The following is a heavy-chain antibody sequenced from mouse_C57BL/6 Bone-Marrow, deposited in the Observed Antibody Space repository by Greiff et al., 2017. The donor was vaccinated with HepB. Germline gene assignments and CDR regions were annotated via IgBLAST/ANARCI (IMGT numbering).Heavy chain of an antibody. CDR1: GFNIKDDY. J-gene: IGHJ3*01. V-gene: IGHV14-4*01. D-gene: IGHD2-2*01. Sequence: EVQLQQSGAELVRPGASVKLSCTASGFNIKDDYMHWVKQRPEQGLEWIGWIDPENGDTEYASKFQGKATITADTSSNTAYLQLSSLTSEDTAVYCCTTGLRRRTWFAYWGQGTLVTVSA. CDR2: IDPENGDT. CDR3: TTGLRRRTWFAY.